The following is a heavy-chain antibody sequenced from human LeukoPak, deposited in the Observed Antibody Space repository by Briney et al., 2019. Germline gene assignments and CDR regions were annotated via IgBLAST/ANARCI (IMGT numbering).Heavy chain of an antibody. J-gene: IGHJ6*02. D-gene: IGHD3-10*01. V-gene: IGHV3-30*18. CDR2: ISYDGSNK. Sequence: PGGSLRLSCAASGFTFSSYGMHWVRQAPGKGLEWVAVISYDGSNKYYADSVKGRFTISRDNSKNTLYLQMNSLGAEDTAVYYCAKDYRRFGDLYGMDVWGQGTTVTVSS. CDR3: AKDYRRFGDLYGMDV. CDR1: GFTFSSYG.